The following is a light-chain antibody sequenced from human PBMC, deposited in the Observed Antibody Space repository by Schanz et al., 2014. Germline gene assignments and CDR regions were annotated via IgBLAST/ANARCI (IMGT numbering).Light chain of an antibody. CDR3: QQTLTTPIT. V-gene: IGKV1-39*01. Sequence: DIQMTQSPSSLSASVGDRVTITCRTSQTINNYLNWYQQKPGKAPKLLIFHVSNLQSGVPSRFSGSASGTDFTLTISSLQPDDFALYYGQQTLTTPITFGQGTRLEIK. CDR1: QTINNY. J-gene: IGKJ5*01. CDR2: HVS.